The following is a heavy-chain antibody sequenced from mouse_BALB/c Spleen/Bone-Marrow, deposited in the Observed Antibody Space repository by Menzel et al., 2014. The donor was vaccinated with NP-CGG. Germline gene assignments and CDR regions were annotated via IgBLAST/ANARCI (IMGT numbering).Heavy chain of an antibody. Sequence: VQLQQSGPGLVQPSQSLSITCTVSGFSLTNSGFHWVRQSPGKGLEWLGVMWRGGNTDYNAAFMSRLSITKDNSKSQVFFKMNSLQADDSAIYYCAKNGGNNYFDYWGQGTTLTVSS. D-gene: IGHD2-1*01. CDR3: AKNGGNNYFDY. V-gene: IGHV2-5*01. CDR1: GFSLTNSG. CDR2: MWRGGNT. J-gene: IGHJ2*01.